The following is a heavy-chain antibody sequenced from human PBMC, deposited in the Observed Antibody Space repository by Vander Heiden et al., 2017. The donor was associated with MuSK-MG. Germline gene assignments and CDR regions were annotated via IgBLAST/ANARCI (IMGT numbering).Heavy chain of an antibody. CDR2: IYHSGST. CDR1: GYSISSGYY. Sequence: QVQLQESGPGLVKPSETLSLTCAVSGYSISSGYYWGWIRQPPGKGLEWIGSIYHSGSTYYNPSLKSRGTISVDTSKNQFSLKRSSVTAADTAVYYWARLPAFAYGGGDCPSHFDYWVQGTLVAVSS. J-gene: IGHJ4*02. CDR3: ARLPAFAYGGGDCPSHFDY. D-gene: IGHD2-21*02. V-gene: IGHV4-38-2*01.